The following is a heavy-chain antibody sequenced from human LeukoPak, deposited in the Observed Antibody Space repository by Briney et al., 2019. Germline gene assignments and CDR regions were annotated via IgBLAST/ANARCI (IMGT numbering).Heavy chain of an antibody. J-gene: IGHJ5*02. CDR3: ARGREEYSSSSGGYNWFDP. CDR1: GGSISSYY. Sequence: PSEILSLTCTVSGGSISSYYWSWIRQPAGKGLEWIGRIYTSGSTNYNPSLKSRVTMSVDTSKHQFSLKLSSVTAADTAVYYCARGREEYSSSSGGYNWFDPWGQGTLVTVS. D-gene: IGHD6-6*01. CDR2: IYTSGST. V-gene: IGHV4-4*07.